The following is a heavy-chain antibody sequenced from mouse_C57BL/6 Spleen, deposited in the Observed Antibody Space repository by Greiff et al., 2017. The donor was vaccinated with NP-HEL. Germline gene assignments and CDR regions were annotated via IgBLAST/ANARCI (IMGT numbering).Heavy chain of an antibody. CDR3: ARWDYDVMDY. Sequence: EVKLMESGGGLVKPGGSLKLSCAASGFTFSSYAMSWVRQTPEKRLEWVAIISDGGSYTYYPDNVKGRFTISRDNAKNNLYLQMSHLKSEDTAMYYCARWDYDVMDYWGQGTSVTVSS. V-gene: IGHV5-4*03. J-gene: IGHJ4*01. CDR2: ISDGGSYT. CDR1: GFTFSSYA.